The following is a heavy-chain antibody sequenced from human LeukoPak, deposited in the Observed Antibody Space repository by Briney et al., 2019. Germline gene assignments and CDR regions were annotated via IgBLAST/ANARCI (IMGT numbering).Heavy chain of an antibody. Sequence: GGSLRLSCAASGFTFSTFAMTWIRQAPGKGLEWVSGVVGGGTTYYADSVKGRFTLSKDNSKKTVYLQMNSLRVEDTAIYYCAKDLHYNDGRWEFDPWGQGTLVTVSS. D-gene: IGHD5-24*01. CDR1: GFTFSTFA. CDR2: VVGGGTT. CDR3: AKDLHYNDGRWEFDP. J-gene: IGHJ5*02. V-gene: IGHV3-23*01.